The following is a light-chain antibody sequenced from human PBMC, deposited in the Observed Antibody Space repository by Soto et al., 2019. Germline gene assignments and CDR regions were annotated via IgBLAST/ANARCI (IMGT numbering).Light chain of an antibody. V-gene: IGKV4-1*01. CDR3: QQYYSTPHT. CDR1: QTVLYSSNNKNY. J-gene: IGKJ2*01. CDR2: WAS. Sequence: DIVMTQSPDSLAVSLGERATINCKSSQTVLYSSNNKNYLAWYLQKPGQPPKLLIYWASTRESGVPDRFSGSGSGTDFTLTISSLQAEDGAVYYCQQYYSTPHTFGQGTKLDIK.